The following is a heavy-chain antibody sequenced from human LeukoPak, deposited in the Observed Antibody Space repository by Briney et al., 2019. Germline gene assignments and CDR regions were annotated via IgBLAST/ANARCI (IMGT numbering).Heavy chain of an antibody. CDR3: ARGGSVVVAAPLLYYYDSSTTYYYYYMDV. D-gene: IGHD3-22*01. Sequence: ASVKVSCKASGYTFTSYDINWVRQATGQGLEWMGWMNPNSGNTGYAQKFQGRVTMTNNTSISTAYMELSSLRSEDTAVYYCARGGSVVVAAPLLYYYDSSTTYYYYYMDVWGKGTTVTVSS. CDR2: MNPNSGNT. J-gene: IGHJ6*03. CDR1: GYTFTSYD. V-gene: IGHV1-8*01.